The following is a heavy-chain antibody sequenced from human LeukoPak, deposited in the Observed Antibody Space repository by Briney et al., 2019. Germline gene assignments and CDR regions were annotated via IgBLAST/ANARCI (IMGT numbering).Heavy chain of an antibody. CDR1: GFTFDDYG. CDR3: ARPRPHDYYFDL. J-gene: IGHJ4*02. Sequence: GGSLRLSCAASGFTFDDYGMSWVRQAPGKGLEWVSGINWSGVNTGYADSVKGRFTISRDNAKSSLYLQMNNLRVEDTALYYCARPRPHDYYFDLWGQGTLVTVSS. V-gene: IGHV3-20*04. CDR2: INWSGVNT. D-gene: IGHD1-1*01.